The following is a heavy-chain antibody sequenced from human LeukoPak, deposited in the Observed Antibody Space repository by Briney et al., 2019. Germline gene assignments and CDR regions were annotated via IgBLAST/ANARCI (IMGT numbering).Heavy chain of an antibody. CDR2: IIPIFGTA. Sequence: SVKVSCKASGGTFTTYAINWVRQAPGQGLEWMGGIIPIFGTATYAQKFQGRLTITTDESTNTAYLELSSLTSEDTAVYYCARQTGRRQWFDPWGQGTLVTVSS. J-gene: IGHJ5*02. V-gene: IGHV1-69*05. D-gene: IGHD3-9*01. CDR3: ARQTGRRQWFDP. CDR1: GGTFTTYA.